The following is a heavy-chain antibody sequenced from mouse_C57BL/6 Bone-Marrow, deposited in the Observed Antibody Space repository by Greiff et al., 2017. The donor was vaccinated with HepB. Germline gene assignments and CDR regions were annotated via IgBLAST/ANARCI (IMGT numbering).Heavy chain of an antibody. J-gene: IGHJ1*03. V-gene: IGHV1-42*01. Sequence: VQLQQSGPELVKPGASVKISCKASGYSFTGYYMNWVKQSPEKSLEWIGEINPSTGGTTYNQKFKAKATLTVDKSSSTAYMQLKSLTSEDSAVYYCARKTTAWYFDVWGTGTTVTVSS. CDR2: INPSTGGT. CDR3: ARKTTAWYFDV. D-gene: IGHD1-2*01. CDR1: GYSFTGYY.